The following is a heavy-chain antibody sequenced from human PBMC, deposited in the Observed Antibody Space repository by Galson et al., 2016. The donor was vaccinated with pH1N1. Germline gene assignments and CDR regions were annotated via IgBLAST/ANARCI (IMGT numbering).Heavy chain of an antibody. CDR3: ARDRLPYGGNTEGIFYYNGMDV. V-gene: IGHV3-23*01. D-gene: IGHD4-23*01. Sequence: SLRLSCAASGFIFSSYAMTWVRQAPGKGPEWVSAISAASTRTYYPDSVKGRFIISRDNSKNTLYPQMNSLRAEDTAVYYCARDRLPYGGNTEGIFYYNGMDVWGQGTTVTVSS. J-gene: IGHJ6*02. CDR2: ISAASTRT. CDR1: GFIFSSYA.